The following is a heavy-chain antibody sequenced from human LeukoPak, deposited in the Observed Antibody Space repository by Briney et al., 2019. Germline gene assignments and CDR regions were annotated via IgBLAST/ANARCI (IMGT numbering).Heavy chain of an antibody. CDR1: GFTFSSYS. CDR3: AKVGIEQWLSQGQFFDY. V-gene: IGHV3-23*01. D-gene: IGHD6-19*01. J-gene: IGHJ4*02. Sequence: PGGSLRLSCAASGFTFSSYSMSWVRQVPGEGLEWVSAISGSGDGTYCADSVKGRFTISRDNSKNTLYLQMNSLRAEDTAVYYCAKVGIEQWLSQGQFFDYWGQGALVTVSS. CDR2: ISGSGDGT.